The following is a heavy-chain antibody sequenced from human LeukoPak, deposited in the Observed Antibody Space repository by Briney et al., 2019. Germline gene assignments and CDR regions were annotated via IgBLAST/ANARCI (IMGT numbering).Heavy chain of an antibody. J-gene: IGHJ4*02. CDR3: AKDFVGPDDY. Sequence: GGSLRLSCAASGFTFSSYWMHWVRQAPGKGLVWVSRIDSNGRTINYADFVKGRFTISRDNANSMLYLQMNSLRAEDSAVYYCAKDFVGPDDYWGQGTLVTVSS. CDR2: IDSNGRTI. V-gene: IGHV3-74*01. D-gene: IGHD1-26*01. CDR1: GFTFSSYW.